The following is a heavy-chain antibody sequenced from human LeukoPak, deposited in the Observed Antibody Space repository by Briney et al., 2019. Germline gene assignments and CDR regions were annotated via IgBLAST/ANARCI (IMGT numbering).Heavy chain of an antibody. J-gene: IGHJ6*04. Sequence: PSETLSLTCTVSGASINSYYWSWIRQPPGKGLEWIGYIDNSGSTNYNPSLKSRVTISADKSKNQFSLKLSSVTAADTAVYYCARMTYDPHGVDVWGKGTTVTVSS. V-gene: IGHV4-59*01. CDR1: GASINSYY. CDR3: ARMTYDPHGVDV. D-gene: IGHD5-12*01. CDR2: IDNSGST.